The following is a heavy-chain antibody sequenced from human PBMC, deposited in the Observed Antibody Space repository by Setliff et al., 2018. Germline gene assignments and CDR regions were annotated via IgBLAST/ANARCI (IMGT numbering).Heavy chain of an antibody. D-gene: IGHD1-26*01. CDR2: FDPEDGET. CDR1: GYTLTELS. V-gene: IGHV1-24*01. Sequence: ASVKVSCKVSGYTLTELSMHWVRQAPGKGLEWMGGFDPEDGETIYAQKFQGGVTMTEDTSTDTAYMELSSLRSEDTAVYYCATQPLQWELLGFDYWGQGTLVTVSS. J-gene: IGHJ4*02. CDR3: ATQPLQWELLGFDY.